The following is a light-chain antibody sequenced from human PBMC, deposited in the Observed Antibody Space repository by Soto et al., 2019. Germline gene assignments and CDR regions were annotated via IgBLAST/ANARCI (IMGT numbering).Light chain of an antibody. CDR3: HQRDNWPYT. CDR2: DAS. J-gene: IGKJ3*01. V-gene: IGKV3-11*01. CDR1: QLVSTY. Sequence: EVVLTQSPATLSLSPGERATLSCRASQLVSTYLAWYQQKPGQAPRLLIYDASNRATGIPARFSGSGSRTDFTLTISRLEPEDFAVYYCHQRDNWPYTFGPGTKVEIK.